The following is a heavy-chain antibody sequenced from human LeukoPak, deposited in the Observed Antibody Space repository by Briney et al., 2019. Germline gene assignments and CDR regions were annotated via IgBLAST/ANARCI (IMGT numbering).Heavy chain of an antibody. J-gene: IGHJ2*01. CDR2: INIDGSSS. V-gene: IGHV3-74*01. CDR1: RFIFSGSW. D-gene: IGHD1-26*01. Sequence: GGSLRPSCAASRFIFSGSWMHWVRQAPGKGLVWVSRINIDGSSSLYADSVKGRFTISRDNAKNTLYLQMNSLRAEDTAAYYCARATSGSSRGWHFDLWGRGTLVTVSS. CDR3: ARATSGSSRGWHFDL.